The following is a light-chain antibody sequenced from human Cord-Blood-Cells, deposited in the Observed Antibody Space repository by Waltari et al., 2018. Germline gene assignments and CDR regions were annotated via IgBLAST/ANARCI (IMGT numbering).Light chain of an antibody. J-gene: IGKJ1*01. CDR3: QQRSNWPRGWT. Sequence: EIVLTQSPATLSLSPGERATLSCRASQSVSSYLAWYQQKPGQAPRLLIYDASNGATGIPARFSGSGSGTDFTLTISSLEPEDFAVYYCQQRSNWPRGWTFGQGTKVEIK. V-gene: IGKV3-11*01. CDR1: QSVSSY. CDR2: DAS.